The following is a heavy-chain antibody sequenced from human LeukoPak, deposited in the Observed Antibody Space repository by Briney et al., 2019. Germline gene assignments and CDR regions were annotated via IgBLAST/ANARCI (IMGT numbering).Heavy chain of an antibody. D-gene: IGHD1-1*01. CDR2: IRSSDADT. CDR1: GFPFSNYV. CDR3: ARLNNWAFDY. Sequence: PGGSLRLSCAASGFPFSNYVMSWVRQAPGMGLEWVSAIRSSDADTSNAESVKGRFSISRDNSKNTLYLQMNSLRAEDTAVYFCARLNNWAFDYWGQGTLVTVSS. J-gene: IGHJ4*02. V-gene: IGHV3-23*01.